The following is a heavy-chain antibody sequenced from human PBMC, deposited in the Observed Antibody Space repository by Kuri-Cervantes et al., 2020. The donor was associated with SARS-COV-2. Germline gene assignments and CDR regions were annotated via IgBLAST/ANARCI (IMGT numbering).Heavy chain of an antibody. J-gene: IGHJ6*02. V-gene: IGHV1-69*13. CDR2: IIPIFGTA. D-gene: IGHD1-26*01. Sequence: SVKVSCKASGGTFSSYAISWVRQAPGQGLEWMGGIIPIFGTANYAQKFQGRVTITADEYTSTAYMELSSLRSEDTAVYYCANLREVEYYGMDVWGQGTTVTVSS. CDR3: ANLREVEYYGMDV. CDR1: GGTFSSYA.